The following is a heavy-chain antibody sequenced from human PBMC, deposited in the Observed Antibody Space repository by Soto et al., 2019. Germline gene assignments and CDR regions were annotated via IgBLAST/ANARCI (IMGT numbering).Heavy chain of an antibody. J-gene: IGHJ4*02. Sequence: QVQLVQSGAEVKKPGASVKVSCKSSGYAFTGNYIHWVRQAPGQGLEWMGWINPNTGSTNFAQKFQGRVTLTRDTSTRTAYMELSSLRSDDTAVYYCARLKRALDYWGQGTLVTVSS. CDR2: INPNTGST. CDR1: GYAFTGNY. CDR3: ARLKRALDY. V-gene: IGHV1-2*02.